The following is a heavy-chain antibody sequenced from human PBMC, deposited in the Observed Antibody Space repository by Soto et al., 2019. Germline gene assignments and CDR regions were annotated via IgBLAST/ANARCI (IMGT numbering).Heavy chain of an antibody. D-gene: IGHD2-15*01. CDR1: GFTFRNHA. J-gene: IGHJ6*02. CDR3: ARCDREVILVVVCVRPGELVTDI. Sequence: QGQLVESGAGVVQPGGSLRLSCAASGFTFRNHAMHCVRQAPGKGLECLAVIAHDGRTAFYRDSVQGRFIVSRDNSRNRMYLYVSSLSSEATGGFCCARCDREVILVVVCVRPGELVTDIWGQGCTVIVSS. V-gene: IGHV3-30*04. CDR2: IAHDGRTA.